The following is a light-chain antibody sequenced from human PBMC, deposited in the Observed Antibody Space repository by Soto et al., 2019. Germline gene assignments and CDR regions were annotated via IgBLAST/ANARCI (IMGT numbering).Light chain of an antibody. CDR1: HSDIGGYNF. V-gene: IGLV2-14*01. CDR3: SSYTSTNTYL. CDR2: EVS. J-gene: IGLJ1*01. Sequence: QSVLTQPASVSGSPGQSITISCTGTHSDIGGYNFVSWYQQHPGKAPKLMIYEVSDRPSGASNRFSGSKSGNTASLTISGLQAEDEADYYCSSYTSTNTYLFGTGTKVTVL.